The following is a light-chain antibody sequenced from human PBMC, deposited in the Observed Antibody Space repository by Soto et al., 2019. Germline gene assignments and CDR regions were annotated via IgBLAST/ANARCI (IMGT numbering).Light chain of an antibody. Sequence: DIQMTQSPSSLSASVGDRVTITCRASQSISSYLNWYQQKPGKAPKLLIYAASSLQSGVPSRFSGSGSGTAFTLTISSLQPEDFATYSWQQSYSTPYTFGQGTKLEIK. J-gene: IGKJ2*01. CDR2: AAS. V-gene: IGKV1-39*01. CDR3: QQSYSTPYT. CDR1: QSISSY.